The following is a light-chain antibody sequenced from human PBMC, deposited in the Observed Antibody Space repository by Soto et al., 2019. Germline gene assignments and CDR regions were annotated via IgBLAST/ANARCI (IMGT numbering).Light chain of an antibody. Sequence: EIVLTQSPATLSLSPGERATLSCRASQSVGIYLGWYQQRPGQAPRLLIYDASKRAAGIPARFSGSGSGTDFTLTINSLEPEDFAVYYCQHRSTWPRAFGQGTHWRL. CDR2: DAS. J-gene: IGKJ5*01. CDR3: QHRSTWPRA. V-gene: IGKV3-11*01. CDR1: QSVGIY.